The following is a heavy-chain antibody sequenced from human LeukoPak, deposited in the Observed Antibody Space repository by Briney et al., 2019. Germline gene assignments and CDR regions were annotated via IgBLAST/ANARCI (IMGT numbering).Heavy chain of an antibody. D-gene: IGHD6-19*01. CDR3: ARDLAAGPGYYGMDV. V-gene: IGHV1-2*06. J-gene: IGHJ6*02. CDR1: GYTFTGYY. Sequence: ASVKVSCKASGYTFTGYYMHWLRQAPGQGLEWMGRINPNSGGTNYAQKFQGRVTMTRDTSISTAYMELSRLRSDDTAVYYCARDLAAGPGYYGMDVWGQGTTVTVSS. CDR2: INPNSGGT.